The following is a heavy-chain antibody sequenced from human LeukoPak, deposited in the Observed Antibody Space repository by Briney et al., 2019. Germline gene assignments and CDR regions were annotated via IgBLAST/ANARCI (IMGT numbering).Heavy chain of an antibody. V-gene: IGHV3-23*01. CDR3: AKDGTVPPSRWFDP. Sequence: QPGGSLRLSWAASGFTFSRYAISWVRQAPGKGLEWVSGISGSGGSTYYADSVMGRFTISRDNSKNTLYLQMNSLRAEDTAVYYCAKDGTVPPSRWFDPWGQGTLVTVSS. D-gene: IGHD1-26*01. CDR1: GFTFSRYA. J-gene: IGHJ5*02. CDR2: ISGSGGST.